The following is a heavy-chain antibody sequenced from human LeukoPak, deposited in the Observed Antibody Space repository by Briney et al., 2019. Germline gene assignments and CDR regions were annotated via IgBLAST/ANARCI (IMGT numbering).Heavy chain of an antibody. Sequence: ASVTVSFKASGYTFTIYYMHWVRQAPGQGLEWMGIINPSGGSTSYAQKFQGRVTMTRDTSTSTVYMELSSLRSEDTAVYYCARDLGPEGLFPYFDYWGQGTLVTVSS. D-gene: IGHD3-10*01. CDR2: INPSGGST. V-gene: IGHV1-46*01. CDR3: ARDLGPEGLFPYFDY. J-gene: IGHJ4*02. CDR1: GYTFTIYY.